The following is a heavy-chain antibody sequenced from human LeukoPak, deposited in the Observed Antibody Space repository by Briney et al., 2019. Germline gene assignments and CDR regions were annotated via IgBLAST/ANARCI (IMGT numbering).Heavy chain of an antibody. CDR2: INPSGGST. Sequence: ASVKVSCKASGYTFTSYYMHWVRQAPGQGLEWMGIINPSGGSTSYAQKFQGRVTMTRDTSTSTVYMELSSPRSEDTAVYYCARDRIGARWFDPWGQGTLVTVSS. CDR3: ARDRIGARWFDP. V-gene: IGHV1-46*01. CDR1: GYTFTSYY. J-gene: IGHJ5*02. D-gene: IGHD4/OR15-4a*01.